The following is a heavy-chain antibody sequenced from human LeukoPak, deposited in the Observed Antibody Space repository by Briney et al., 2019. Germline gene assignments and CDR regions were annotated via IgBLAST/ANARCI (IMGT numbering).Heavy chain of an antibody. CDR1: GFTFDDYG. Sequence: GGSLRLSCAASGFTFDDYGISWVRQAPGKGLEWVSGINWNGGSTGYADSVKGRFTISRDNAKNSLYLQMNSLRAEDTALYYCARDGIAAAGTLTSYNWFDPWGQGTPVTVSS. D-gene: IGHD6-13*01. J-gene: IGHJ5*02. V-gene: IGHV3-20*04. CDR2: INWNGGST. CDR3: ARDGIAAAGTLTSYNWFDP.